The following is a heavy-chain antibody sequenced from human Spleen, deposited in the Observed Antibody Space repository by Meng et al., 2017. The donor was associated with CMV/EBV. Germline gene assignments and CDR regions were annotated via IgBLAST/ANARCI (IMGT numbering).Heavy chain of an antibody. CDR2: IYYSGST. CDR1: GGSISSFY. D-gene: IGHD1-26*01. J-gene: IGHJ4*02. CDR3: AREVIGDGSLAFDF. Sequence: SETLSLTCSVSGGSISSFYWNWIRQSPGKGLEWIGYIYYSGSTNYNPSLRSRVTISVDTSKKQFSLKLRSVTAADTAVYYCAREVIGDGSLAFDFWGQGTLVTVSS. V-gene: IGHV4-59*01.